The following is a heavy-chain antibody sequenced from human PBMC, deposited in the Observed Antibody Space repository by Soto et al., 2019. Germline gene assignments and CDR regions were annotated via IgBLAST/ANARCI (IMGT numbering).Heavy chain of an antibody. V-gene: IGHV1-46*01. D-gene: IGHD3-22*01. CDR1: GYTFTSYY. CDR3: ARDANYYDSSGPNYGRDV. J-gene: IGHJ6*02. Sequence: ASVKVSCKASGYTFTSYYMHWVRQAPGQGLEWMGIINPSGGSTSYAQKFQGRVTMTRDTSTSTVYMELSSLRSEDTAVYYCARDANYYDSSGPNYGRDVWGQGKMVTVSS. CDR2: INPSGGST.